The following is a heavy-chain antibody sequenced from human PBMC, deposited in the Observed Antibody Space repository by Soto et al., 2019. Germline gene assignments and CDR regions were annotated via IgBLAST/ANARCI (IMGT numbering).Heavy chain of an antibody. J-gene: IGHJ4*02. Sequence: QVQLVESGGGVVQPGRSLRLSCAASGFTFSSYGMHWVRQAPGKGLEWVAVIWYDGSNKYYADSVKGRFTISRDNSKNTLYLQMNSLRAEDTAVYYCAREYDSSGDIDYWGQGTLVTVSS. D-gene: IGHD3-22*01. CDR1: GFTFSSYG. V-gene: IGHV3-33*01. CDR3: AREYDSSGDIDY. CDR2: IWYDGSNK.